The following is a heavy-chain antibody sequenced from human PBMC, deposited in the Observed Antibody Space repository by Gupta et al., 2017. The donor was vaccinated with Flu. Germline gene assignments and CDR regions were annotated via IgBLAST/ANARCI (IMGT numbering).Heavy chain of an antibody. CDR3: VRRGDDGDYVAGNWFDP. Sequence: EVQLEQSGAEVKKPGESLKISCKASGYSFTRNWIGWVRQTPGKGLEWMGIIYPGDSDTIYSPSFQGQVTISADKSITTAYLQWSSLKASDTAMYYCVRRGDDGDYVAGNWFDPWGQGTLVTVSS. J-gene: IGHJ5*02. CDR2: IYPGDSDT. CDR1: GYSFTRNW. D-gene: IGHD3-16*01. V-gene: IGHV5-51*01.